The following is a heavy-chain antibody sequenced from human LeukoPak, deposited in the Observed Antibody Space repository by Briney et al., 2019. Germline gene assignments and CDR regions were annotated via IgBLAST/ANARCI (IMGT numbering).Heavy chain of an antibody. CDR2: ISSSSSYI. CDR1: GFIVSNYN. CDR3: ASDFWSGYYTAMGVNY. J-gene: IGHJ4*02. D-gene: IGHD3-3*01. Sequence: GSLRLSCAASGFIVSNYNMNWVRQAPGKGLEGVASISSSSSYIYDADSVKGRFTISRDNAKNTLYLQMNSLRAEDTAVYYCASDFWSGYYTAMGVNYWGQGTLVTVSS. V-gene: IGHV3-21*01.